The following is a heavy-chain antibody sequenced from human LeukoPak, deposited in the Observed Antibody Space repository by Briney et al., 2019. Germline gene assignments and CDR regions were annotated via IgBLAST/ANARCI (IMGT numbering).Heavy chain of an antibody. V-gene: IGHV5-51*01. CDR1: GYSFTNYW. CDR3: ARQPSSRDYGGNPLDY. D-gene: IGHD4-23*01. CDR2: IYPGDSVT. J-gene: IGHJ4*02. Sequence: GESLKISCKGSGYSFTNYWIGWVRQMPGKGLEWMGIIYPGDSVTRYSPSFQGQVTISADKSISTAYLQWSSLKASDSAMYYCARQPSSRDYGGNPLDYWGQGTLVTVSS.